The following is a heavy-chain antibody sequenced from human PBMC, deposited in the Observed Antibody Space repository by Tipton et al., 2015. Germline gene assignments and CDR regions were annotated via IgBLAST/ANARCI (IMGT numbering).Heavy chain of an antibody. J-gene: IGHJ4*02. CDR3: TRPTTGTAPFDY. D-gene: IGHD4-17*01. CDR1: GFTFSRSN. CDR2: IYGGGTT. V-gene: IGHV3-53*01. Sequence: SLRLSCAASGFTFSRSNMNWVRQAPGKGLEWVSVIYGGGTTYYADSVKGRFSISRDNSKNTLYLQMNSLSAEDTAVYYCTRPTTGTAPFDYWGRGTQVTVSS.